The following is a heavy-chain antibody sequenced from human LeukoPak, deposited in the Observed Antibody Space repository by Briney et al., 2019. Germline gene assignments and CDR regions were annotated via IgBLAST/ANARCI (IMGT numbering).Heavy chain of an antibody. J-gene: IGHJ4*02. Sequence: GASLRLSRAASGFTFSSCWMSWVRQAPGKGLEWVANIKQDGSEKYYVDSVKGRFTISRDNATNSLYLHMNSLRAEDTAVYYCARRLEFYSSSWSNLDLRIAPRTIYYFDYWGQGTLVTVSS. CDR2: IKQDGSEK. CDR3: ARRLEFYSSSWSNLDLRIAPRTIYYFDY. D-gene: IGHD6-13*01. CDR1: GFTFSSCW. V-gene: IGHV3-7*01.